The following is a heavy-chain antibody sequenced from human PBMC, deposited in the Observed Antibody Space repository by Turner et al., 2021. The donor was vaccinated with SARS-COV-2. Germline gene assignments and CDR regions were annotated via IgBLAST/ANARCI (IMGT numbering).Heavy chain of an antibody. CDR3: ARLMDTAMDYYGMDV. CDR2: INYNGIT. D-gene: IGHD5-18*01. V-gene: IGHV4-39*01. Sequence: QLQLQESGPGLVKPSETLSLTCTVPGASIRSSTYYWGWIRQPQGKGLEWIGNINYNGITYYNPSLKSRVNISVDTSKNQFSLKLSSVTAADTAVYYCARLMDTAMDYYGMDVWGQGTTVTVSS. J-gene: IGHJ6*02. CDR1: GASIRSSTYY.